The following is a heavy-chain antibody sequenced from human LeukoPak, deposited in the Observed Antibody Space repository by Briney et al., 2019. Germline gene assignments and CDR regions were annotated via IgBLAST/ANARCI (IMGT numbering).Heavy chain of an antibody. J-gene: IGHJ3*02. CDR2: IYYSGST. CDR3: ASSGDYADAFDI. V-gene: IGHV4-31*03. D-gene: IGHD4-17*01. Sequence: SQTLSLTCTVSGGSISSGGYYWSWIRQHPGKGLEWIGYIYYSGSTYYDPSLKSRVTISVDTSKNQFSLKLSSVTAADTAVYYCASSGDYADAFDIWGQGTMVTVSS. CDR1: GGSISSGGYY.